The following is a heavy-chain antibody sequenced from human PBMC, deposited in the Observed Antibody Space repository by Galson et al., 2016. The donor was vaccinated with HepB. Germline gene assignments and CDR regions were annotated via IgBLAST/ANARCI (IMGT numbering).Heavy chain of an antibody. CDR2: IKQDGSEK. D-gene: IGHD2-15*01. J-gene: IGHJ4*02. CDR1: GFTIRNYW. Sequence: SLRLSCAASGFTIRNYWMTWFRQSPGKGLEWVANIKQDGSEKYYVDSVKGRFTISRDNAKNSLFLQMHSLRAEDTAVYHCEGYCDTGSGYGTEYWGQGTLVTVSS. CDR3: EGYCDTGSGYGTEY. V-gene: IGHV3-7*01.